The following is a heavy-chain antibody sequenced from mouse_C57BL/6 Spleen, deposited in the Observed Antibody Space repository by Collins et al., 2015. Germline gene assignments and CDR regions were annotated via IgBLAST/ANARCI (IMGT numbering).Heavy chain of an antibody. V-gene: IGHV2-7*01. CDR2: IWSGGSI. J-gene: IGHJ4*01. D-gene: IGHD2-5*01. CDR3: ARSYSNYAMDY. Sequence: PPRKGLEWLGGIWSGGSIYYTPALSSRLSVSRDTSKSQVFFKMSSLQSEDTAVYHCARSYSNYAMDYWGQGTSVTVSS.